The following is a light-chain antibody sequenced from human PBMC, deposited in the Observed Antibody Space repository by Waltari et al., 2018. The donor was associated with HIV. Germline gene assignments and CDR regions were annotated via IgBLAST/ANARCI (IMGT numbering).Light chain of an antibody. V-gene: IGLV2-23*02. CDR2: AVT. CDR3: CSYAGTGTYV. CDR1: SSDVASYNL. Sequence: QSVLTQPASVSGSPGQSITISCTATSSDVASYNLVSWYQQHPGKAPKVMIYAVTKRPAGVSNRFSGSKSDNTASLTISGLQAEDEADYYCCSYAGTGTYVFGTGTKVTVL. J-gene: IGLJ1*01.